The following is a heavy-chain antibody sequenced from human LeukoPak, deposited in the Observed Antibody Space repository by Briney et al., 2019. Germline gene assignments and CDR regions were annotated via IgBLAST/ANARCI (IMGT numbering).Heavy chain of an antibody. V-gene: IGHV3-7*01. D-gene: IGHD5-12*01. CDR3: ARDRAVATY. Sequence: GGSLRLSCAASGFTFSSYGMTWVRQAPGKGLEWVANIKQDGSEKYYVDSVKGRFTISRDNAKNSLYLQMNSLRAEDTAVYYCARDRAVATYWGQGTLVTVSS. J-gene: IGHJ4*02. CDR2: IKQDGSEK. CDR1: GFTFSSYG.